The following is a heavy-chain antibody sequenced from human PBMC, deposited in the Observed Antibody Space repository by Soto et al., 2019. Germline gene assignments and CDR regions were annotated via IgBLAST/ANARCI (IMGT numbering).Heavy chain of an antibody. V-gene: IGHV4-34*01. J-gene: IGHJ1*01. CDR1: GGSFSGYY. CDR3: ARVLYSSIPPGYFQH. D-gene: IGHD6-13*01. Sequence: PSETLSLTCAVYGGSFSGYYWSWIRQPPGKGLEWIGEINHSGSTNYNPSLKSRVTISVDTSKNQFSLKLSSVTAADTAVYYCARVLYSSIPPGYFQHWGRGTLVTVSS. CDR2: INHSGST.